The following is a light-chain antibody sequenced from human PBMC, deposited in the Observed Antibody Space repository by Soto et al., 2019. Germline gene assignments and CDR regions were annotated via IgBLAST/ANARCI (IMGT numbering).Light chain of an antibody. Sequence: QSVLAQPASVSGSPGQSITISCTGTSSDVGYFDYVSWYQQHPGKAPKLMIFDVSDRSSGVSDRFSGSKSGNTASLTISGLQAEDEADYFCSSYASGRTHVLFGGGTKVTVL. V-gene: IGLV2-14*03. CDR2: DVS. CDR3: SSYASGRTHVL. J-gene: IGLJ3*02. CDR1: SSDVGYFDY.